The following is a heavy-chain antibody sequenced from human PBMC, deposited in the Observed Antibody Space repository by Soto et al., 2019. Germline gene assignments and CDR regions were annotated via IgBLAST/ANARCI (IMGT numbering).Heavy chain of an antibody. Sequence: WGSLRLSCVASGFTVTSYWMSWVRQAPGKGLEWVTNIKGDGSEKRYVDSVKGRLTISRDNAKNSVYLQMNSLRVEDTALYYCGRDEVRNGVGVWGQGTTVTVSS. CDR1: GFTVTSYW. V-gene: IGHV3-7*01. CDR2: IKGDGSEK. CDR3: GRDEVRNGVGV. J-gene: IGHJ6*02.